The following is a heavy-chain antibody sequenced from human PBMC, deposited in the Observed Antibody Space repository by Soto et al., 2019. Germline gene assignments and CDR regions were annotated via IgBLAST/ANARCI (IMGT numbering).Heavy chain of an antibody. CDR3: ARGFKLVAGSYYYYYGMDV. V-gene: IGHV4-39*07. Sequence: SETLSLTCTVSGGSISSSSYYWGWIRQPPGKGLEWIGSIYYSGSTYYNPSLKSRVTISVDTSKNQFSLKLSSVTAADTAVYYCARGFKLVAGSYYYYYGMDVWGQGTTVTVSS. D-gene: IGHD6-6*01. CDR1: GGSISSSSYY. J-gene: IGHJ6*02. CDR2: IYYSGST.